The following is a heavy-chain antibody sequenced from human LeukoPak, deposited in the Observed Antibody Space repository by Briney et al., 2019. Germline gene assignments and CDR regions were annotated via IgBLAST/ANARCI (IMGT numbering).Heavy chain of an antibody. J-gene: IGHJ4*02. D-gene: IGHD2-8*02. CDR3: AREESGGYFDY. V-gene: IGHV1-46*01. CDR1: GYTFTNYY. CDR2: INPTGTGT. Sequence: ASVKVSCKASGYTFTNYYMHWVRQAPGQGLEWIGLINPTGTGTDYAQKFRGRVTMTRDTSTTTVYMELSSLRSEDTAVYYCAREESGGYFDYWGQGTLVAVSS.